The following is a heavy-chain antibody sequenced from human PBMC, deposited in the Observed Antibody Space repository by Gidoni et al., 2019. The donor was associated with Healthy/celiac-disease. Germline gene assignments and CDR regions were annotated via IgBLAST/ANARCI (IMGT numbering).Heavy chain of an antibody. CDR2: IIPIFGTA. CDR3: ARDFGSGLDDRDDY. CDR1: GGTFSSYA. D-gene: IGHD2-15*01. V-gene: IGHV1-69*01. J-gene: IGHJ4*02. Sequence: ASGGTFSSYAISWVRQAPGQGLEWMGGIIPIFGTANYAQKFQGRVTITADESTSTAYMELSSLRSEDTAVYYCARDFGSGLDDRDDYWGQGTLVTVSS.